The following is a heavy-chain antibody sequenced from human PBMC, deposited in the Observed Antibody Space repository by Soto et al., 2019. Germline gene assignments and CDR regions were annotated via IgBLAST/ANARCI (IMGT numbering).Heavy chain of an antibody. CDR3: ARVAVGYYYMDV. J-gene: IGHJ6*03. CDR2: INSDGTRT. CDR1: GFTFSNYW. Sequence: EVQLVESGGGLVQPGGSLRLSCAASGFTFSNYWMHWVRQAPAKGLVWVSRINSDGTRTNYADSVKGRFTISRDNAENTLYLQMNSLTAEDTAVYYCARVAVGYYYMDVWGKGTTVTVSS. V-gene: IGHV3-74*01.